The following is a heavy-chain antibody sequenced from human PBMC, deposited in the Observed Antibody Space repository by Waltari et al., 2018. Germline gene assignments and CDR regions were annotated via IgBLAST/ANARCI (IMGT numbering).Heavy chain of an antibody. CDR3: ARAGVKYCGGDCPDAFDI. CDR2: IYHSGST. CDR1: GYSISRGYY. J-gene: IGHJ3*02. Sequence: QVQLQESGPGLVKPSETLSLTCTVSGYSISRGYYWGWIRQPPGNGLEWIGSIYHSGSTYYNPSLKSRVTISVDTSKNQFSLKLSSVTAADTAVYYCARAGVKYCGGDCPDAFDIWGQGTMVTVSS. V-gene: IGHV4-38-2*02. D-gene: IGHD2-21*02.